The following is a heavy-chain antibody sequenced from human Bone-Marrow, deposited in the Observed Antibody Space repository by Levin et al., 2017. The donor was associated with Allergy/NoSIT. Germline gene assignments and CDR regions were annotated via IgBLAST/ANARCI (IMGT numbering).Heavy chain of an antibody. Sequence: SETLSLTCTVSGASVSSSFYYWGWIRQTPGKGLEWIGTISYSGTTDYNPSLMSRLTISIDTATNSFSMKLSSVTAADTAVYYCGRNYAGRFDYWGQGTLVTVSS. CDR2: ISYSGTT. V-gene: IGHV4-39*01. J-gene: IGHJ4*02. D-gene: IGHD2-2*01. CDR1: GASVSSSFYY. CDR3: GRNYAGRFDY.